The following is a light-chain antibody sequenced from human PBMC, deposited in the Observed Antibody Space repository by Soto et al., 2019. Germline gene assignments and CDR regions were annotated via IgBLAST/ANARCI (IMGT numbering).Light chain of an antibody. V-gene: IGLV4-60*03. J-gene: IGLJ2*01. CDR1: SGHSSNI. CDR3: EIWGTDYRI. CDR2: LEGNGNW. Sequence: QPVLTQSSSASASLGSSVKLTCTLSSGHSSNIIAWHQQQPGKAPRCLMNLEGNGNWNKGSGVPDRFSGSSSGADRYLTISNLQSEDEADYYREIWGTDYRIFGGGTQLPS.